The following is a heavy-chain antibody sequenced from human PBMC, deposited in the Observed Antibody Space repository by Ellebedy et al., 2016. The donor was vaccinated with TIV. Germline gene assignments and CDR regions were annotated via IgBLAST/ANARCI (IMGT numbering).Heavy chain of an antibody. Sequence: GESLKLSCVVSGFTFSSYSMTWVRQAPGKGLEWLSDISSSYSLTYYAASVKGRFTISRDNSKNTLYLQMNTLRANDTAIYYCTKISWSGGFDYWGQGTLVTVSS. CDR1: GFTFSSYS. J-gene: IGHJ4*02. CDR2: ISSSYSLT. V-gene: IGHV3-48*01. D-gene: IGHD3-10*02. CDR3: TKISWSGGFDY.